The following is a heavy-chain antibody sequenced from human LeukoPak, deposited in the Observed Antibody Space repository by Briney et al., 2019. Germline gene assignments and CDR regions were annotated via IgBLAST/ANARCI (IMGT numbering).Heavy chain of an antibody. CDR3: AKALQITFGGVIVYFDY. CDR2: ISGSGGST. V-gene: IGHV3-23*01. J-gene: IGHJ4*02. Sequence: GGSLRLSCAASGFTFSSYAMSWVRQAPGKGLEWVSAISGSGGSTYYADSVKGRFTISRDNSKNTLYLQMNSLRAEDTAVSYCAKALQITFGGVIVYFDYWGQGTLVTVSS. D-gene: IGHD3-16*02. CDR1: GFTFSSYA.